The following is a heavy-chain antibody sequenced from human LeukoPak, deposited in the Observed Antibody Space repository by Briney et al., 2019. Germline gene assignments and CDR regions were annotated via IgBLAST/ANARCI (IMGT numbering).Heavy chain of an antibody. J-gene: IGHJ3*02. CDR1: GGSISNYY. CDR2: IYTSGST. V-gene: IGHV4-4*09. Sequence: SETLSLTCNVSGGSISNYYWSWIRQPAGKGLEWIGYIYTSGSTNYNPSLKSRVTISVDTSKNQFSLKLSSVTAADTAVYYCASIIAAAGAFDIWGQGTMVTVSS. D-gene: IGHD6-13*01. CDR3: ASIIAAAGAFDI.